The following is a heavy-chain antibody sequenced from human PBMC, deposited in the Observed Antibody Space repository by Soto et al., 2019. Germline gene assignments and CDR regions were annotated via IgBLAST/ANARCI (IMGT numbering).Heavy chain of an antibody. Sequence: ASVKVSCKASGYTFTSYYMHWVRQAPGQGLEWMGIINPSGGSTSYAQKFQGRVTMTRDTSTSTVYMELSSLRSEDTAVYYCARQGYYGSGSYTSFDYWGQGTLVTVSS. J-gene: IGHJ4*02. CDR3: ARQGYYGSGSYTSFDY. CDR2: INPSGGST. V-gene: IGHV1-46*03. CDR1: GYTFTSYY. D-gene: IGHD3-10*01.